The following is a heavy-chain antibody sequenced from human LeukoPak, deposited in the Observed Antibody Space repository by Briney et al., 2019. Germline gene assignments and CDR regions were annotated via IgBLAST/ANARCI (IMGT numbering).Heavy chain of an antibody. D-gene: IGHD3-10*01. CDR1: GFTFNSYG. Sequence: QPGRSLRLSCAASGFTFNSYGMHWVRQAPGKGLEWVAVVSYDGSNKYYADFVKGRFLISRDNSKNTLYLQMNSLRAEDTAVYYCAKNYYGSGSNVGYFDYWGQGTLVTVSS. J-gene: IGHJ4*02. V-gene: IGHV3-30*18. CDR3: AKNYYGSGSNVGYFDY. CDR2: VSYDGSNK.